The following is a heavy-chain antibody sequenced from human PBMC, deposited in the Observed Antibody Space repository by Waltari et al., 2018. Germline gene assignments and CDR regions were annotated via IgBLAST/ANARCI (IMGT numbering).Heavy chain of an antibody. CDR3: AKAPNGVATGVTE. Sequence: EVQLLESGGGLVQPGGSLRLSCAASGLILGGYAMHGVCQAPGKGLEWVSVSGSGGRTYYADSVKGRFTISRDNSKNTLYLQMNSLRADDTAVYYCAKAPNGVATGVTEWGQGTLVTVSS. CDR1: GLILGGYA. CDR2: SGSGGRT. D-gene: IGHD1-1*01. V-gene: IGHV3-23*01. J-gene: IGHJ4*02.